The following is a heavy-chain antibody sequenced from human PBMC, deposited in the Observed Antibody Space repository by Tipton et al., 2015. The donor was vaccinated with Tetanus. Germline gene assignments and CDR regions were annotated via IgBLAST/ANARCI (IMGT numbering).Heavy chain of an antibody. J-gene: IGHJ3*02. Sequence: TLSLTCTVSGASVRSLNHYWSWLRQPPGKPLEWISDIYYSGATEHNPSLQSRVTTSLHASQRQFSLKLTSVTPADTAIYYCARKGRQFCSGDCYPTAYDIWGHGTMVTVSS. CDR2: IYYSGAT. V-gene: IGHV4-61*01. CDR1: GASVRSLNHY. CDR3: ARKGRQFCSGDCYPTAYDI. D-gene: IGHD2-21*02.